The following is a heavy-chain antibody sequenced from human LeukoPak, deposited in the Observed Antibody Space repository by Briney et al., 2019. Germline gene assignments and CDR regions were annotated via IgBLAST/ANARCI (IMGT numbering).Heavy chain of an antibody. D-gene: IGHD5/OR15-5a*01. CDR1: GGSISTIPLY. V-gene: IGHV4-39*07. CDR3: AREVVSDYYFDY. CDR2: IFDTGST. Sequence: PSETLSLTCTVSGGSISTIPLYWGWIRQPPGKGLEWIGSIFDTGSTYGNPSLKSRVTISVDTSRNQFSLKLSSVAAADTAVYYCAREVVSDYYFDYWGQGTLVTVSS. J-gene: IGHJ4*02.